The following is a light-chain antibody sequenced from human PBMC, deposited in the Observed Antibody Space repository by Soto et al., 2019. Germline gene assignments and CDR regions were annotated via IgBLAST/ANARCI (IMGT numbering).Light chain of an antibody. Sequence: EIVLTQSPGTLSLSPGERATLSCRASQSVSSYLAWYQQKPGQAPRLLIYGASSRATGIPDSFSGSGSGTDFTLTISRLEPEDFAVYYCQQYGNSPYTFGQGTKLEIK. CDR2: GAS. CDR1: QSVSSY. J-gene: IGKJ2*01. V-gene: IGKV3-20*01. CDR3: QQYGNSPYT.